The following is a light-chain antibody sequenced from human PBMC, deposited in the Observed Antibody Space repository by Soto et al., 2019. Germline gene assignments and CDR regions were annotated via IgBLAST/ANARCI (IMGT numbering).Light chain of an antibody. J-gene: IGKJ1*01. Sequence: EIVLTQSPGTLSLSPGERATLSCRASQSVSSSYLAWYQQKPGQAPRLLIYGASSRATGIPDRFSGSGSGTDFTLTISRLEPEDFGVYYCQQYGSSPSTFGQGTKVDIK. V-gene: IGKV3-20*01. CDR1: QSVSSSY. CDR3: QQYGSSPST. CDR2: GAS.